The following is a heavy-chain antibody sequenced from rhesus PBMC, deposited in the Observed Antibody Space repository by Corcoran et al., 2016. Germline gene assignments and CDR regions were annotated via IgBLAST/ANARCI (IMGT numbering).Heavy chain of an antibody. Sequence: QVQLVQSGAEVKKPGSSVKVSCKASGYTFTDYYMHWVRHAPRQGLEWMGWINPYKGNTKYAQKCQGRVTMTRDTSTSTAYMELSSLRSEDTAVYYCARLRYCSSTYCSEFDLWGPGTPITISS. D-gene: IGHD2-15*01. CDR3: ARLRYCSSTYCSEFDL. J-gene: IGHJ2*01. CDR1: GYTFTDYY. CDR2: INPYKGNT. V-gene: IGHV1S2*01.